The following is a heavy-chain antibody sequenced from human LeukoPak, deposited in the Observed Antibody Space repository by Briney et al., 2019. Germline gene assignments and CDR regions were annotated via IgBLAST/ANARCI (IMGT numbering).Heavy chain of an antibody. CDR3: ARWHPQSVSYPAFDY. V-gene: IGHV3-21*01. Sequence: GGSLRLSCAASGFTFSSYSMNWVRQAPGKGLEWVSSISSSSGYIYYADSMKGRFTISRDNAKNSLYLQMNSLRAEDTAVYYCARWHPQSVSYPAFDYWDQGTLVTVSS. D-gene: IGHD1-26*01. J-gene: IGHJ4*02. CDR1: GFTFSSYS. CDR2: ISSSSGYI.